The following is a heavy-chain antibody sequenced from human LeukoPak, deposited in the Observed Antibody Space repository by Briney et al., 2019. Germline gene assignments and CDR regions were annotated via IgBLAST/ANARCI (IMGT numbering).Heavy chain of an antibody. CDR2: ISSSSSTI. Sequence: GGSLRLSCAASGFTFDDYGMTWVRQAPGKGLEWVSYISSSSSTIYYADSVKGRFTISRDNAKNSLYLQMNSLRAEDTAVYYCAKDHASGLFDYWGQGTLVTVSS. CDR1: GFTFDDYG. J-gene: IGHJ4*02. CDR3: AKDHASGLFDY. V-gene: IGHV3-48*01. D-gene: IGHD6-25*01.